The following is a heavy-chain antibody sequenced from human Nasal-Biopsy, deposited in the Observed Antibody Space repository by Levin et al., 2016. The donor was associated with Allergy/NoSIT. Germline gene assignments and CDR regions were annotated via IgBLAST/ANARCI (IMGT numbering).Heavy chain of an antibody. Sequence: GGSLRLSCAASGFTFSDYEMNWVRQAPGKGLEWISYISVSGNTKYADSVKGRFTVSRDNAKNSVYLQMNSLRAEDMAVYYCAREKRGTRIDEFDVWGQGTMVTVSS. V-gene: IGHV3-48*03. J-gene: IGHJ3*01. CDR1: GFTFSDYE. CDR2: ISVSGNT. CDR3: AREKRGTRIDEFDV.